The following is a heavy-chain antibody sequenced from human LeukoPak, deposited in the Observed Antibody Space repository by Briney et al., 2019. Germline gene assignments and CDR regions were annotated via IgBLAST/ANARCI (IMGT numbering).Heavy chain of an antibody. V-gene: IGHV1-2*05. CDR3: ARDWAPYCSSTSCYLFDY. CDR2: INPNSGGT. J-gene: IGHJ4*02. D-gene: IGHD2-2*01. CDR1: GYTFTGYY. Sequence: ASVKVSCKASGYTFTGYYMHWVRQAPGQGLEWMGRINPNSGGTNYAQKFQGRVTMTRDTSISTAYMEMSRLRSDDTVMYYCARDWAPYCSSTSCYLFDYWGQGTLVTVSS.